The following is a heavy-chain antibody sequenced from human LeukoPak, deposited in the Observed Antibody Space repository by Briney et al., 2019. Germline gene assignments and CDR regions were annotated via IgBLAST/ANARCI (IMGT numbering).Heavy chain of an antibody. CDR2: INPNSGGT. Sequence: VASMQVSCKASGYTFTGYYMHWVRPASGQGLEWMGWINPNSGGTNYAQKFQGRVTMTRDTSISTAYMELSRLRSDDTAVYYCARGELSVSHNLMDVWGQGTTVTVSS. CDR1: GYTFTGYY. CDR3: ARGELSVSHNLMDV. J-gene: IGHJ6*02. V-gene: IGHV1-2*02. D-gene: IGHD1-26*01.